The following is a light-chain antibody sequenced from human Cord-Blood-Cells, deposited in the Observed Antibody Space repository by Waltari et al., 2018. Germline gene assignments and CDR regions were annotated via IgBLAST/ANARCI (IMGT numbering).Light chain of an antibody. Sequence: QSALTQPASASGSPGQSITIPRTGTRSDVGGYNYVSWYQQPHAKAPKLMIYDVSNRPSGVSNRFSGSKSGNTASLTISGLQAEDEADYYCSSYTSSSTLYVFGTGTKVTVL. CDR2: DVS. CDR3: SSYTSSSTLYV. V-gene: IGLV2-14*03. J-gene: IGLJ1*01. CDR1: RSDVGGYNY.